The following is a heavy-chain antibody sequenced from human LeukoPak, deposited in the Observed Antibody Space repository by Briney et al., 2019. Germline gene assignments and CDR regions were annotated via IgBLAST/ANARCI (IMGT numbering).Heavy chain of an antibody. CDR2: ISGSGGST. CDR1: GFTFSNYA. CDR3: AKGRGYHGDYFDY. D-gene: IGHD3-10*01. Sequence: GGSLRLSCAASGFTFSNYAMSWVRQAPGKGLEWVSGISGSGGSTYYADSVKGRFTISRDNSKNTLYLQMNSLRAEDTAVYYCAKGRGYHGDYFDYWGQGTLVTVSS. V-gene: IGHV3-23*01. J-gene: IGHJ4*02.